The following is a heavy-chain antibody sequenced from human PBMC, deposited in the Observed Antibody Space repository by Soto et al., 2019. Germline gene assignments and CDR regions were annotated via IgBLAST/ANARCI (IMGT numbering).Heavy chain of an antibody. D-gene: IGHD3-22*01. Sequence: PGGSLRLSCAASGFTFSSYAMSWVRQAPGKGLEWVSAISGSGGSTYYADSVKGRFTISRDNSKNTLYLQMNSLRAEDTAVYYCAKDLNDIYHDSSGYGPYGMDVWGQGTKVTVYS. CDR3: AKDLNDIYHDSSGYGPYGMDV. CDR2: ISGSGGST. J-gene: IGHJ6*02. V-gene: IGHV3-23*01. CDR1: GFTFSSYA.